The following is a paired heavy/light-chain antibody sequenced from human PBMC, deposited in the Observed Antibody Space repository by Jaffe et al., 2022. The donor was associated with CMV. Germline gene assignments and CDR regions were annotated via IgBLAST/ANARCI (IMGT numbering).Heavy chain of an antibody. D-gene: IGHD4-4*01. CDR1: GGSISSSSYY. J-gene: IGHJ6*03. V-gene: IGHV4-39*01. Sequence: QLQLQESGPGLVKPSETLSLTCTVSGGSISSSSYYWGWIRQPPGKGLEWIGSIYYSGSTYYNPSLKSRVTISVDTSKNQFSLKLSSVTAADTAVYYCARLRPTRSPASLTLGALNDYSNYVYYYYYMDVWGKGTTVTVSS. CDR2: IYYSGST. CDR3: ARLRPTRSPASLTLGALNDYSNYVYYYYYMDV.
Light chain of an antibody. CDR2: AAS. J-gene: IGKJ3*01. CDR3: QQANSFPT. Sequence: DIQMTQSPSSVSASVGDRVTITCRASQGISSWLAWYQQKPGKAPKLLIYAASSLQSGVPSRFSGSGSGTDFTLTISSLQPEDFATYYCQQANSFPTFGPGTKVDIK. V-gene: IGKV1D-12*01. CDR1: QGISSW.